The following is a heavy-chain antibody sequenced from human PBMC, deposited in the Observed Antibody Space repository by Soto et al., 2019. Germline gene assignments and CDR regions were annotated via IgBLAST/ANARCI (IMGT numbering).Heavy chain of an antibody. CDR2: ISSSSSYI. Sequence: GGSLRLSCAASGFTFSSYSMNWVRQAPGKGLEWVSSISSSSSYIYYADSVKGRFTISRDNAKNSLYLQMNSLRAEDTAVYYCARDEEMATITVGHDAFDIWGQGTMVTVSS. J-gene: IGHJ3*02. CDR3: ARDEEMATITVGHDAFDI. CDR1: GFTFSSYS. V-gene: IGHV3-21*01. D-gene: IGHD5-12*01.